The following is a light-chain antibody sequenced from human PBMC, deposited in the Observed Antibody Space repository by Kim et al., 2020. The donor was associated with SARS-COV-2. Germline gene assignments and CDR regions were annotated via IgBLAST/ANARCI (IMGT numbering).Light chain of an antibody. CDR2: DND. CDR3: AAWDSSLSGVF. V-gene: IGLV1-51*01. CDR1: TSKIGKNY. Sequence: GQRVTISCSGSTSKIGKNYVSWHQQFPGSAPKLLIYDNDKRPSEIPDRFSAAKSGTSATLDIAGLQTGDEAHYYCAAWDSSLSGVFFGGGTQLTVL. J-gene: IGLJ2*01.